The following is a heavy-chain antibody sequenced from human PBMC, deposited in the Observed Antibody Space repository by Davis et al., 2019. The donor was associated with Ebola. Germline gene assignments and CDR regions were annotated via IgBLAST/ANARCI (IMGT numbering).Heavy chain of an antibody. CDR3: ARPRYYYDSSGYFL. V-gene: IGHV4-34*01. J-gene: IGHJ4*02. Sequence: MPSETLSLTCAVYGGSFSGYYWSWIRQPPGKGLEWIGEINHSGSTNYNPSLKSRVTISVDTSKNQFSLKLSSVTAADTAVYYRARPRYYYDSSGYFLWGQGILVTVSS. CDR2: INHSGST. D-gene: IGHD3-22*01. CDR1: GGSFSGYY.